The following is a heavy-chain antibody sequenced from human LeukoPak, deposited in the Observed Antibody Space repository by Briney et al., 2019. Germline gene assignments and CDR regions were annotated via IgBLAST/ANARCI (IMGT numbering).Heavy chain of an antibody. CDR1: EFIVSINY. J-gene: IGHJ4*02. Sequence: GGSLRLSCAASEFIVSINYMTWVRQAPGKGLEWVSLIYSRGDTKYADSVKGRFTISRDNSKNTLYLQMSSLRTEDTAVYYCARDYDYEDGGGFDHWGQGTLVTVSS. CDR3: ARDYDYEDGGGFDH. CDR2: IYSRGDT. D-gene: IGHD3-22*01. V-gene: IGHV3-66*01.